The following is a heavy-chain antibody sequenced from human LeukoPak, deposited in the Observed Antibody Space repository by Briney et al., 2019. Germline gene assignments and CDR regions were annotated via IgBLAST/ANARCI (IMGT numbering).Heavy chain of an antibody. CDR2: IRSKANTYAA. CDR3: MARGDSYGLFDY. CDR1: GFTISAYA. J-gene: IGHJ4*01. Sequence: GGSLRLSCADSGFTISAYAMHWVRQASGTGLEWVARIRSKANTYAASYAASVKGRFTISRDDSKNTASLQMNSLKTEDTAVYYCMARGDSYGLFDYWGHGTLVTVSS. V-gene: IGHV3-73*01. D-gene: IGHD5-18*01.